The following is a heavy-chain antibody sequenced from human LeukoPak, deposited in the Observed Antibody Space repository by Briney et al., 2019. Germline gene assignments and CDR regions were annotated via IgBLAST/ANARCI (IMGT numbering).Heavy chain of an antibody. CDR3: ARVRSAAAVDY. CDR2: INNDGSST. Sequence: GGSLRLSCAASGFTFSSYWMHWVRQAPGRGLVWVSSINNDGSSTSYADSVKGRFTISRDNAKNTLHLQMNSLRAEDTAVYYCARVRSAAAVDYWGQGTLVTVSS. V-gene: IGHV3-74*01. CDR1: GFTFSSYW. J-gene: IGHJ4*02.